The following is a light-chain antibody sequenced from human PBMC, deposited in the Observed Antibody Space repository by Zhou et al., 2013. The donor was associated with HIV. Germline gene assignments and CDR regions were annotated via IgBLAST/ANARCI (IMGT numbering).Light chain of an antibody. Sequence: IVMTQSPATLSASPGERATLSCRASQSVSTNLAWYQQKPGQAPRLLIYGAFTRAAGVPGRFSGSGSGTDFTLTISSLQSEDFAVYYCQQYNNWPPEDTFGQGTRLESN. J-gene: IGKJ2*01. CDR3: QQYNNWPPEDT. CDR2: GAF. CDR1: QSVSTN. V-gene: IGKV3-15*01.